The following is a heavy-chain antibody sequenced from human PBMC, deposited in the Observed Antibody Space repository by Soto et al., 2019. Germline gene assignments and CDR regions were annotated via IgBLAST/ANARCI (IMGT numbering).Heavy chain of an antibody. Sequence: EVQLVESGGRLVQRGGSLRLSCSGSGFIFGDHVMDWVRQAPGKGLEWVAGISGSGNSPFFRDSVKGRFTISRDNSKNTVYLEMNNLSDEDSAMDFCARGTHSYSGSHELDAWGLGTLVTVSS. CDR1: GFIFGDHV. J-gene: IGHJ5*02. CDR2: ISGSGNSP. V-gene: IGHV3-23*04. CDR3: ARGTHSYSGSHELDA. D-gene: IGHD1-26*01.